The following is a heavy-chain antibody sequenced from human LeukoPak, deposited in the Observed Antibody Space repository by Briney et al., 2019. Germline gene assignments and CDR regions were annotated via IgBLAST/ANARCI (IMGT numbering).Heavy chain of an antibody. CDR1: GGSISSYY. CDR2: IYTSGST. J-gene: IGHJ2*01. V-gene: IGHV4-4*07. D-gene: IGHD3-9*01. Sequence: SETLSLTCTVSGGSISSYYWSWIRQPAGKGLEWIGRIYTSGSTNYNPSLKSRVTMSVDTSKNQFSLKLSSVTAADTAVYYCARAVGYDFLAGYYRGRYFDLWGRGTLVTVSS. CDR3: ARAVGYDFLAGYYRGRYFDL.